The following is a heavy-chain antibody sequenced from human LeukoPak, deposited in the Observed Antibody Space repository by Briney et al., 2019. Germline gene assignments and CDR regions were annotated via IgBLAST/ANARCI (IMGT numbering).Heavy chain of an antibody. J-gene: IGHJ3*02. Sequence: VANIEQDGSEKYYVDSVEGRFPISRDNARNSLYLQMNSLRAEDTAVYYCARDEVVVAASGAFDIWGQGTMVTVSS. CDR2: IEQDGSEK. D-gene: IGHD2-15*01. V-gene: IGHV3-7*01. CDR3: ARDEVVVAASGAFDI.